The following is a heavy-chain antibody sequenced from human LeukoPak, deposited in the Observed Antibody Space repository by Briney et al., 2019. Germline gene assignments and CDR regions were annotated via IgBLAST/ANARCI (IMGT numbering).Heavy chain of an antibody. CDR2: IFSTGST. CDR3: ARRIHLNQFNWFDP. CDR1: GDSISNYF. Sequence: SETLSLTCTVSGDSISNYFWTWIRQPPGKGLEWIGYIFSTGSTNYNPSLEGRVTMSLDTSKSQFSLNLTSVTAADTAVYYCARRIHLNQFNWFDPWGQGTLVTVSS. D-gene: IGHD1-14*01. V-gene: IGHV4-59*08. J-gene: IGHJ5*02.